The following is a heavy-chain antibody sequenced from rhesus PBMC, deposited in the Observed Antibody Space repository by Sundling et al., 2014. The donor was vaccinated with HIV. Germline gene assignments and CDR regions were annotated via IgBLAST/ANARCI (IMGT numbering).Heavy chain of an antibody. V-gene: IGHV3-201*01. Sequence: EVQLVESGGGVVQPGESLRLSCVASGFTFDGYAMHWVRQAPGTGLEWVAGISWSGDNTVYADSVKGRFTISRDNAKKSLYLQMNRLRAEDTALYYCARERGPIQYALDYWGQGVLVTVSS. D-gene: IGHD4-23*01. CDR2: ISWSGDNT. CDR1: GFTFDGYA. J-gene: IGHJ4*01. CDR3: ARERGPIQYALDY.